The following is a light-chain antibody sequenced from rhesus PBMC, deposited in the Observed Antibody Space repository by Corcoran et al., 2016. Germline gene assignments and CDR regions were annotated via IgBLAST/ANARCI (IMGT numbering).Light chain of an antibody. CDR1: RSDIGYLNA. V-gene: IGLV2-19*02. J-gene: IGLJ1*01. CDR2: EVI. Sequence: QAAPTQSPYVSGSVGQSVTISYTGTRSDIGYLNAVSWYQQHPGKAPKLMIYEVIKRPSGVSDRFSGSKSGNPASLTISGLQSEDEADYYGCSYARSDTYIFGTGTRLTVL. CDR3: CSYARSDTYI.